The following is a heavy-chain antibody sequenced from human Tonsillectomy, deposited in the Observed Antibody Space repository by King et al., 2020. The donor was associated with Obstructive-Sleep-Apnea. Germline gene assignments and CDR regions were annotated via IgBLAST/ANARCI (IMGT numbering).Heavy chain of an antibody. V-gene: IGHV1-8*01. J-gene: IGHJ4*02. CDR1: GHTFTRSD. Sequence: QLVQSGAEVKKPGASVKVSCRAFGHTFTRSDFNWVRQAPGHGLEWMGWMNPSSGNTGYAQKFQGRITMTRDTSTSTAYMELSSLRSDDTAVYYCARGGSSGYGDWGQGTLVTVSS. CDR2: MNPSSGNT. D-gene: IGHD5-12*01. CDR3: ARGGSSGYGD.